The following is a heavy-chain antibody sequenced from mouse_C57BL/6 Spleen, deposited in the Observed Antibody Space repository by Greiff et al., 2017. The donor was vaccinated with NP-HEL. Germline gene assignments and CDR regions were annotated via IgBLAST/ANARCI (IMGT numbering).Heavy chain of an antibody. CDR2: INPNNGGT. D-gene: IGHD1-1*01. J-gene: IGHJ1*03. CDR1: GYTFTDYN. CDR3: ARYALRGSSYGWYFDV. Sequence: EVQLQQSGPELVKPGASVKMSCKASGYTFTDYNMHWVKQSHGKSLEWIGYINPNNGGTSYNQKFKGKATLTVNKSSSTAYMELRSLTSEDSAVYYCARYALRGSSYGWYFDVWGTGTTVTVSS. V-gene: IGHV1-22*01.